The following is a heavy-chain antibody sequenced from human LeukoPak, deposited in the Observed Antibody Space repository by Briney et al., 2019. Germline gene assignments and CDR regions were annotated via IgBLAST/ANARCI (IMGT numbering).Heavy chain of an antibody. V-gene: IGHV1-46*01. J-gene: IGHJ4*02. CDR3: ARGDWWVGAAQYCDY. Sequence: ASVKASCKTSGYTFTNYYMHWVRQAPGQGLEWMGIIIPGGGSTSYAQKFQGRVTMTRDTSTSTVYMELSSLRSEDTAVYYCARGDWWVGAAQYCDYWGRGTLVTVSS. D-gene: IGHD2-8*02. CDR2: IIPGGGST. CDR1: GYTFTNYY.